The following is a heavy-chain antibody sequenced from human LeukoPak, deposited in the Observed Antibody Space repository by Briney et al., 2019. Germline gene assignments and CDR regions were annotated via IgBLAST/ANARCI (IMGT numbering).Heavy chain of an antibody. J-gene: IGHJ4*02. CDR1: GGSFSGYY. CDR2: TNHGGSA. CDR3: VRHSYARSGYYSRPYYFDY. V-gene: IGHV4-34*01. Sequence: SETLSLTCAVYGGSFSGYYWSWIRQPPGKGLEWIGETNHGGSANYNPSLDSRVTISVDTSKNQFSLKLSSVTAADTAVYYCVRHSYARSGYYSRPYYFDYWGQGTLVTVSS. D-gene: IGHD3-22*01.